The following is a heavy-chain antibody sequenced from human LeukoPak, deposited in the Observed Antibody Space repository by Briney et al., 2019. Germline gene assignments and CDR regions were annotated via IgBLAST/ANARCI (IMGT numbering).Heavy chain of an antibody. V-gene: IGHV4-39*01. Sequence: SETLSLTCTVSGGSISSSSYYWGWIRQPPGKGLERIGSIYYSGSTYYNPSLKSRVTISVDTSKNQFSLKLSSVTAADTAVYYCARPVSAYCGGDCSDYWGQGTLVTVSS. CDR1: GGSISSSSYY. CDR3: ARPVSAYCGGDCSDY. D-gene: IGHD2-21*01. J-gene: IGHJ4*02. CDR2: IYYSGST.